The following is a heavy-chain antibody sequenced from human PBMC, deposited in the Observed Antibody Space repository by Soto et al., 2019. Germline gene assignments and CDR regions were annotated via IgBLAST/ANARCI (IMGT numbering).Heavy chain of an antibody. V-gene: IGHV4-4*02. CDR3: ARDPTNDSSGYFGAFDI. Sequence: SETLSLTCAVSGGSISSSNWWSWVRQPPGKGLEWIGEIYHSGSTNYNPSLKSRVTISVDKSKNQFSLKLSSVTAADTAVYYCARDPTNDSSGYFGAFDIWGQGTMVTVSS. J-gene: IGHJ3*02. CDR2: IYHSGST. D-gene: IGHD3-22*01. CDR1: GGSISSSNW.